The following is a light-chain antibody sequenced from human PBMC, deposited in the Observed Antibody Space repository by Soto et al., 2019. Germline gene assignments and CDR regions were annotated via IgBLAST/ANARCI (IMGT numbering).Light chain of an antibody. J-gene: IGLJ1*01. CDR3: SSYTSSSTYV. CDR1: SSDVGNSNG. CDR2: DVN. V-gene: IGLV2-18*02. Sequence: QXVLTQPPSVSGSPGQSVAISCTGTSSDVGNSNGVSWYHQPPGTAPKLMIYDVNNRPSGVPDRFSGSKSGNTASLTISGLQAEDEGDYXCSSYTSSSTYVFGTGTKVTVL.